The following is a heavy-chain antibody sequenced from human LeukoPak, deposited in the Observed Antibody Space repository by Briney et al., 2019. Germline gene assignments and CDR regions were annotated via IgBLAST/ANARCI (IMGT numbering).Heavy chain of an antibody. Sequence: GGSLRLSCAASGFSFSSYAMYWVRQAPGKGLEWVSTISGRSDSTYYADSVKGRFTISRDNSKDTLYLQLNYLRAEDTAVYYCAKASGYYYDSSGYYLGAFDIWGPGTMVTVSS. D-gene: IGHD3-22*01. J-gene: IGHJ3*02. CDR3: AKASGYYYDSSGYYLGAFDI. CDR2: ISGRSDST. CDR1: GFSFSSYA. V-gene: IGHV3-23*01.